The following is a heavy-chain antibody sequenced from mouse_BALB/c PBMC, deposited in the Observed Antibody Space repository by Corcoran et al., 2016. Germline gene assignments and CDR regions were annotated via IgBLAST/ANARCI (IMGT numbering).Heavy chain of an antibody. CDR3: ARWGITTFDY. CDR2: INPRSGGT. Sequence: EVLLQQSGPELVKPGTSVKISCKASGYTFTDYNMDWVRQSHGKSLEWIGDINPRSGGTIYNQTFKGKATLTLDKSSSTAYMELRSLTSEDTAVYYGARWGITTFDYWGQGTTVTVSS. D-gene: IGHD1-1*01. J-gene: IGHJ2*01. CDR1: GYTFTDYN. V-gene: IGHV1-18*01.